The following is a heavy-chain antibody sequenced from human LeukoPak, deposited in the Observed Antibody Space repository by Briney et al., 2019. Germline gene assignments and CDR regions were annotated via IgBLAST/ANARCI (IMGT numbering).Heavy chain of an antibody. V-gene: IGHV3-72*01. CDR3: ARERWRSGSYHDAFDD. D-gene: IGHD1-26*01. CDR2: IRDKANSYTT. J-gene: IGHJ3*01. Sequence: GGSLRLSCAASGFTFSDHYMQWVRRAPGKGLEWVGRIRDKANSYTTEYAASVKGRFTISRDDSKSSMYLQMNSLKTEDTPVYYCARERWRSGSYHDAFDDLGQGTMVTVST. CDR1: GFTFSDHY.